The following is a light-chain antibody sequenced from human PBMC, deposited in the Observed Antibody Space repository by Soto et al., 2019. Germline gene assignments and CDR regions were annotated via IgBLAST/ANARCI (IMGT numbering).Light chain of an antibody. Sequence: QSVLTQPASVSGSPGQSITISCTGTSSDFGGYNYVSWYQQFSGKAPKLLIYDVTNRPSGVSDRFSGSKSGNTASLTIFGLQAEDEADYSCSSYTSSSTPWVFGTGTKVTVL. J-gene: IGLJ1*01. CDR2: DVT. V-gene: IGLV2-14*01. CDR3: SSYTSSSTPWV. CDR1: SSDFGGYNY.